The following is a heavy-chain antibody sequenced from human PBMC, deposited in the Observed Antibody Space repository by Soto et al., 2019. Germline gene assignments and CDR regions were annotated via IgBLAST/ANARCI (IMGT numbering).Heavy chain of an antibody. Sequence: PVGTLSLSCAASGFTFRSFTMNWVSQYPGKGREWVPPIRSNSAYIYYADALRRRFTISRDNAKDSLHLQMNSLRAEYTAVYYCTRDASRDSRARGWCEPRGRRTRVSASS. V-gene: IGHV3-21*01. CDR3: TRDASRDSRARGWCEP. D-gene: IGHD6-13*01. CDR2: IRSNSAYI. CDR1: GFTFRSFT. J-gene: IGHJ5*02.